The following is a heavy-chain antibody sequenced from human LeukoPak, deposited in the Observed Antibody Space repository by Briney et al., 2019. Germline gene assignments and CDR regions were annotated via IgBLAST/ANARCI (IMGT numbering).Heavy chain of an antibody. CDR3: AKELVRSSGLGY. D-gene: IGHD3-22*01. Sequence: GGSLRLSCVASGFTFSGYGMHWVRQAPGKGLEWVSFIQYDGSQIYYSDSVTGRFTISRDNSKNTLYLQMNSLRLEDTAVYYCAKELVRSSGLGYWGQGTLVTVSS. CDR1: GFTFSGYG. CDR2: IQYDGSQI. J-gene: IGHJ4*02. V-gene: IGHV3-30*02.